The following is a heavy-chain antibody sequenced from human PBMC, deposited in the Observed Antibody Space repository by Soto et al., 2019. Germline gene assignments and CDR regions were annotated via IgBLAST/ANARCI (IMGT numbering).Heavy chain of an antibody. CDR3: ARCYCSLGSCYTCWHFDL. CDR2: VGPYNGNT. Sequence: QVQLVQSGAEVKKPGASVRVSCKASGYTFTNYGISWVRQAPGQGLEWMGWVGPYNGNTDHAQNFQGRVTMTTDTSTNTAYMELGSLRPDDTALYYCARCYCSLGSCYTCWHFDLWGRRTLVTVSS. V-gene: IGHV1-18*04. J-gene: IGHJ2*01. D-gene: IGHD2-15*01. CDR1: GYTFTNYG.